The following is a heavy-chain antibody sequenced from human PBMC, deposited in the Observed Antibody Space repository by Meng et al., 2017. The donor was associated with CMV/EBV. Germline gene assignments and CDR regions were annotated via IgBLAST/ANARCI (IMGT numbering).Heavy chain of an antibody. D-gene: IGHD2-15*01. CDR2: IKQDGSEK. V-gene: IGHV3-7*01. J-gene: IGHJ4*02. CDR3: ARDGGYCSGGSCYSDY. CDR1: GCPFSSYW. Sequence: SGCPFSSYWKSWVRQAPGKGLEWVANIKQDGSEKYYVDSVKGRFTISRDNAKNSLYLQMNSLRAEDTAVYYCARDGGYCSGGSCYSDYWGQGTLVTVSS.